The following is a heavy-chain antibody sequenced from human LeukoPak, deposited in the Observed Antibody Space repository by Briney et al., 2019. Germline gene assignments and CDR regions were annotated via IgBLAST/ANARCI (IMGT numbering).Heavy chain of an antibody. Sequence: ASVKVSCKASGYIFTNYYMHWVRQAPGQGLEWMGTINPSGGSTTYAQKFQGRVTMTRDTSTSTVYMELSSLRSEDMTVYYCARSHGSSWYRYFDYWGQGTLVTVSS. D-gene: IGHD6-13*01. CDR1: GYIFTNYY. V-gene: IGHV1-46*01. CDR3: ARSHGSSWYRYFDY. CDR2: INPSGGST. J-gene: IGHJ4*02.